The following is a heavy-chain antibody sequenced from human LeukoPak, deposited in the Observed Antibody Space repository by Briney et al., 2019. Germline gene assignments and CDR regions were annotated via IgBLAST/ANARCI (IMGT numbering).Heavy chain of an antibody. D-gene: IGHD1-1*01. V-gene: IGHV7-4-1*02. CDR3: ARGNGRQGNWFDP. CDR1: GYTFTSYG. J-gene: IGHJ5*02. Sequence: ASVKVSCKASGYTFTSYGITWVRQAPGQGLEWMGWINTNTGNPTYAQGFTRRFVFSLDTSVNTAYLQISSLKAEDTAVYYCARGNGRQGNWFDPWGQGTLVTVSS. CDR2: INTNTGNP.